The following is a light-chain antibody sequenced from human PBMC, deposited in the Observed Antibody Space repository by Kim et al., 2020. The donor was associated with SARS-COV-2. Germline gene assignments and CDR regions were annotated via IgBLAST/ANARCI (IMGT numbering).Light chain of an antibody. CDR2: EDR. V-gene: IGLV3-1*01. CDR3: QAWDSSTVV. Sequence: SYELTQPPSVSVYPGQTAIITCSGNELGDKNVCWYQQKAGQSPVLVIYEDRKRPSGIPERVSGSNSGNTATLTISGTQAMDEADYYCQAWDSSTVVFGGGTKLTVL. CDR1: ELGDKN. J-gene: IGLJ2*01.